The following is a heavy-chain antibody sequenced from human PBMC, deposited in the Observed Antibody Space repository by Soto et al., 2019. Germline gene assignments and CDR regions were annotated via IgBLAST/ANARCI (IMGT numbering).Heavy chain of an antibody. CDR2: IDPSDSYT. J-gene: IGHJ6*02. Sequence: GESLKISCKGSGYSFTSYWISWVRQMPGKGLEWMGRIDPSDSYTNYSPSFQGHVTISADKSISTAYLQWSSLKASDTAMYYCARSGRTTDYYYGMAVWGQGTTVTVS. V-gene: IGHV5-10-1*01. D-gene: IGHD1-1*01. CDR3: ARSGRTTDYYYGMAV. CDR1: GYSFTSYW.